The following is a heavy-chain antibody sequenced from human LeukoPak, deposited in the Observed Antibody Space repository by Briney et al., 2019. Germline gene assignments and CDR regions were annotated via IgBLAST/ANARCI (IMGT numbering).Heavy chain of an antibody. V-gene: IGHV4-31*03. D-gene: IGHD6-13*01. J-gene: IGHJ4*02. CDR1: GSSISSGGYY. Sequence: SETLSLTCTVSGSSISSGGYYWSWIRQHPGKGLEWIGYIYCSGSTYYNPSLKSRVTISVDTSKNQFSLKLSSVTAADTAVYYCARSRTRIAAAGHFDYWGQGTLVTVSS. CDR2: IYCSGST. CDR3: ARSRTRIAAAGHFDY.